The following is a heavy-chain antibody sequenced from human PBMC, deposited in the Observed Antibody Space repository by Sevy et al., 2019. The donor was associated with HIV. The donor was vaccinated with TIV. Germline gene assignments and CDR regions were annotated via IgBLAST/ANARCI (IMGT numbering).Heavy chain of an antibody. CDR3: ARSPDLGVVILTGVLDV. D-gene: IGHD3-3*01. V-gene: IGHV3-23*01. CDR2: ISGSGGST. CDR1: GFSFSSYA. J-gene: IGHJ6*02. Sequence: GGSLRLSCAASGFSFSSYAMSWVRQTPVKGLQWVSVISGSGGSTYYADSVKGRFTIFRDNSRNTVYLQMNSLRAEDTAVYYCARSPDLGVVILTGVLDVWGQGTTVTVSS.